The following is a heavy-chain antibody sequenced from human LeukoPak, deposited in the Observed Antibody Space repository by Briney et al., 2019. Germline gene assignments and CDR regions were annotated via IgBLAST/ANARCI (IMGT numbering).Heavy chain of an antibody. V-gene: IGHV4-59*01. CDR1: GGSISTSY. J-gene: IGHJ4*02. Sequence: SETLSLTCTVSGGSISTSYWNWIRQPPGKGLEWIGYIYYSGSTNYNPSLKSRVTISVDTSKNQFSLRLSSVTAADTAVYYCARGGPGMRYYYGSGGLNFDYWGQGTLVTVSS. CDR2: IYYSGST. D-gene: IGHD3-10*01. CDR3: ARGGPGMRYYYGSGGLNFDY.